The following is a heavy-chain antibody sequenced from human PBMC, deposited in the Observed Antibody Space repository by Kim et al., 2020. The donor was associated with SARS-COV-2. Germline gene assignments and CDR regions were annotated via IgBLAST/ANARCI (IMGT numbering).Heavy chain of an antibody. CDR2: INHSGST. Sequence: SETLSLTCAVYGGSFSGYYWSWIRQPPGKGLEWIGEINHSGSTNYNPSLKSRVTISVDTSKNQFSLKLSSVTAADTAVYYCARGYDSSSWFDYWGQGTL. CDR1: GGSFSGYY. J-gene: IGHJ5*01. CDR3: ARGYDSSSWFDY. D-gene: IGHD6-13*01. V-gene: IGHV4-34*01.